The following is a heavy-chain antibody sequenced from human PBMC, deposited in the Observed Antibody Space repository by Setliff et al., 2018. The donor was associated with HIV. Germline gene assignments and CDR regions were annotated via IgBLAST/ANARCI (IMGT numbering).Heavy chain of an antibody. CDR2: ISVSGTDI. Sequence: GGSLRLSCAASGFTFTNYYMSWIRQTQGKGLELLSYISVSGTDIRYADSVKGRFTISRENAKNSLYLQMNSLRAEDTAVYYCATDPRRLSYWGQGTLVIVSS. D-gene: IGHD2-21*01. V-gene: IGHV3-11*04. J-gene: IGHJ4*02. CDR1: GFTFTNYY. CDR3: ATDPRRLSY.